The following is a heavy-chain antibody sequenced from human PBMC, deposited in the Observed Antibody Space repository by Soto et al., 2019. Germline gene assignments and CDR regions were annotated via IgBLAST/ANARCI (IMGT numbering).Heavy chain of an antibody. CDR2: ISSRSTYT. J-gene: IGHJ4*02. V-gene: IGHV3-11*06. Sequence: QVQLVESGGGLVKTGGSLRLSCAASGFTFSDHYISWIRQAPGKGLEWLSHISSRSTYTNYGDSVKGRFTISRDNVKQSVLLQMNSLRVDDTAIYYCAMGDYGRYWGPGTLVTVSS. D-gene: IGHD4-17*01. CDR3: AMGDYGRY. CDR1: GFTFSDHY.